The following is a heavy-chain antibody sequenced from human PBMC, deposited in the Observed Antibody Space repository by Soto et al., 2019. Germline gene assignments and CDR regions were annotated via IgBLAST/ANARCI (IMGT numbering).Heavy chain of an antibody. J-gene: IGHJ6*02. D-gene: IGHD1-26*01. CDR1: GGTFDNFI. V-gene: IGHV1-69*13. CDR2: IVPMLGTP. Sequence: GASVKVSCKASGGTFDNFIMNWVRQTPGQGLEWMGGIVPMLGTPTYAEKFKGRVTISATGSTSTMYMEVTSLRSEDTAIYYCARNGTYSSSLSQYSGMDVWGQGTTVTVSS. CDR3: ARNGTYSSSLSQYSGMDV.